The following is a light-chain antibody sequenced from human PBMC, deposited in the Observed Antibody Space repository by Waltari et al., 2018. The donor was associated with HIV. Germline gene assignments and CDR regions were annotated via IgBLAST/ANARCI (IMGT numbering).Light chain of an antibody. CDR3: AAWDDSLNGPV. Sequence: QSVLTQSPSASGTPGQRVTISCSGPGSNIGSNTAHWYQQVQGTAPKLLIYRNIRRPSGVPDRFSGSKSGASASLAISGLQSEDEADYYCAAWDDSLNGPVFGGGTRLTVL. CDR2: RNI. J-gene: IGLJ2*01. CDR1: GSNIGSNT. V-gene: IGLV1-44*01.